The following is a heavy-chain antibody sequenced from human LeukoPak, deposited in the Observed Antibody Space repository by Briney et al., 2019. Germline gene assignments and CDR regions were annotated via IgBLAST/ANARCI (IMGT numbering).Heavy chain of an antibody. J-gene: IGHJ4*02. D-gene: IGHD3-16*01. V-gene: IGHV3-30*18. CDR1: GFPFSDYG. CDR3: AKVRWGSDNALDS. CDR2: ISYDGNNK. Sequence: PGGSLRLSCAASGFPFSDYGMYWVRQAPGKGLEWLAVISYDGNNKYYADSVKGRITISRDNSMNTLYLQMNSLRAEDTAVYYCAKVRWGSDNALDSWGQGTLVTGSS.